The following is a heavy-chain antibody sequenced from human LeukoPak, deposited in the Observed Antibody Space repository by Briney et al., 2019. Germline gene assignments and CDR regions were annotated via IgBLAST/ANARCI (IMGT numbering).Heavy chain of an antibody. CDR3: AREGATASGYGMDV. CDR2: MNPDGTTI. D-gene: IGHD1-26*01. CDR1: GFTFSRYW. V-gene: IGHV3-74*01. Sequence: GGSLRLSCAASGFTFSRYWMQWVRQAPGKGLAWVSRMNPDGTTISYADSVKGRFTISRDNAKNSLYLQMNSLRAEDTAVYYCAREGATASGYGMDVWGQGTTVTVSS. J-gene: IGHJ6*02.